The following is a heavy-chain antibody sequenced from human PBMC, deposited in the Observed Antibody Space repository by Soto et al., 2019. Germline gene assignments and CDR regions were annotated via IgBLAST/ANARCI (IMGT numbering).Heavy chain of an antibody. J-gene: IGHJ5*02. CDR3: ARGYCSGGSCSKANWFDP. Sequence: PGESLKISCQGSGYSFTSYWIGWVRQMPGKGLEWMGIIYPGDSDTRYSPSFQGQVTISADKSISTAYLQWSSLKASDTAMYYCARGYCSGGSCSKANWFDPWGQGTLVTVSS. CDR1: GYSFTSYW. V-gene: IGHV5-51*01. D-gene: IGHD2-15*01. CDR2: IYPGDSDT.